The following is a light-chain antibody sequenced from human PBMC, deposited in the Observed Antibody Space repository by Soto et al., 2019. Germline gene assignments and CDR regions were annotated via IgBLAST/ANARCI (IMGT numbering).Light chain of an antibody. CDR2: VVS. CDR3: CSYAGTYTLI. Sequence: QSALTQPRSVSGSPGQSVTISCTGTSSDVGGYNYVSWYQQHPGKAPKVMIYVVSKRPSGVPDRFSGSKSGNTVSLTISGLQAGDEADYYCCSYAGTYTLIFGGGTKLTVL. V-gene: IGLV2-11*01. CDR1: SSDVGGYNY. J-gene: IGLJ2*01.